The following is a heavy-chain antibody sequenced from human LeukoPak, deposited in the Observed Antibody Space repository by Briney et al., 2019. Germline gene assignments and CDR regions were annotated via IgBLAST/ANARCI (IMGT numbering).Heavy chain of an antibody. CDR2: INHSGST. J-gene: IGHJ4*02. CDR1: GGSFSGYY. CDR3: ARQTQWLVQY. Sequence: PSETLSLTCAVYGGSFSGYYWSWIRQPPGKGLAWIGEINHSGSTNYNPSLKSRVTISVDKSKNQFSLKLSSVPAADTAVYYCARQTQWLVQYWGQGTLVTVSS. D-gene: IGHD6-19*01. V-gene: IGHV4-34*01.